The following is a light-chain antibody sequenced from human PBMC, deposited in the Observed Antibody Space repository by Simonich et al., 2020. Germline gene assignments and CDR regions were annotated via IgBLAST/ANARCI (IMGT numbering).Light chain of an antibody. Sequence: DVVMTQSPLSLPVTLGQPASISCRSSQSLVHSDGNTYFNWVQQMPGKAPRRLIYKVSNRDSGVPDRFSGSGSGTDFTLKIRRVESEDVGVYYCMQGTHWPYTFGQGTKLEIK. CDR1: QSLVHSDGNTY. V-gene: IGKV2-30*02. CDR3: MQGTHWPYT. CDR2: KVS. J-gene: IGKJ2*01.